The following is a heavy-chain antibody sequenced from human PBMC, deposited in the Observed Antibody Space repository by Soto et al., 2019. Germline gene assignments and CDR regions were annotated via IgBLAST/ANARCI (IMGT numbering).Heavy chain of an antibody. CDR1: GFTFSIYA. D-gene: IGHD3-22*01. J-gene: IGHJ4*02. Sequence: PVWSLRLSCSASGFTFSIYAMHWVLQTPFKLLEYVSSISTNGGSTDYADSVKGRFTISRDNSKNTVYLQMSSLRVEDTAVYYCVKGEYYYDSSGYYPFDYWGQGTLVTVSS. CDR3: VKGEYYYDSSGYYPFDY. CDR2: ISTNGGST. V-gene: IGHV3-64D*06.